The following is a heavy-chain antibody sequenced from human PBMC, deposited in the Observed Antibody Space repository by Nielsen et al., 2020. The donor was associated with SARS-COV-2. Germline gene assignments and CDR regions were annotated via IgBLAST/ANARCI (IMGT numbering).Heavy chain of an antibody. D-gene: IGHD3-10*01. V-gene: IGHV4-39*07. Sequence: SETLSLTCTVSGGSISSSSYYWGWIRQPPGKGLEWIGSIYYSGSTYYNPSLKSRVTISVDTSKNQFSLKLSSVTAADTAVYYCARDASTALWSYYPIHWGQGTRVTVSS. CDR3: ARDASTALWSYYPIH. CDR2: IYYSGST. CDR1: GGSISSSSYY. J-gene: IGHJ4*02.